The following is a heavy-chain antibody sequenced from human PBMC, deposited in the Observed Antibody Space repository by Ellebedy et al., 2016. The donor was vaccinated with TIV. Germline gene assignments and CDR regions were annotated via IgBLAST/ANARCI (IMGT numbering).Heavy chain of an antibody. CDR2: INHSGST. CDR3: ARRAYSSGWS. CDR1: GGSFSGYY. Sequence: SETLSLXCAVYGGSFSGYYWSWIRQPPGKGLEWIGEINHSGSTNYNPSLKSRVTISVDTSKNQFSLKLSSVTAADTAVYYCARRAYSSGWSWGQGTLVTVSS. J-gene: IGHJ5*02. V-gene: IGHV4-34*01. D-gene: IGHD6-19*01.